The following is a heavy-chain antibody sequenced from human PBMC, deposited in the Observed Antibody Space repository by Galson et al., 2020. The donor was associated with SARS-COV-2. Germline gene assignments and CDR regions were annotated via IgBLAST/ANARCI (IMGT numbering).Heavy chain of an antibody. CDR1: GFTFSSYD. V-gene: IGHV3-13*01. CDR3: ARRTATGSIDY. Sequence: GGSLRLSCAASGFTFSSYDMYWVRQGTGNGLEWVSAIGTAGDTYYLGSVKGRFTISRENAKNTLYLQMNSLRAGDTAVYYCARRTATGSIDYWGQGTLVTVSS. J-gene: IGHJ4*02. D-gene: IGHD6-13*01. CDR2: IGTAGDT.